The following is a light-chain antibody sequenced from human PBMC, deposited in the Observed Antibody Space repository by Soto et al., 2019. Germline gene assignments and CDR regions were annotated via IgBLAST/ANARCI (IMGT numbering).Light chain of an antibody. CDR2: KAS. Sequence: AQSPAPLSSSPGERATLSCGASQTVGVRLAWYQHKPGKAPKLLIYKASTLKSGVPSRFSGSGSGTEFTLTISSLQPDDFATYYCQHYNSYSEAFGQGTKVDI. V-gene: IGKV1-5*03. CDR3: QHYNSYSEA. CDR1: QTVGVR. J-gene: IGKJ1*01.